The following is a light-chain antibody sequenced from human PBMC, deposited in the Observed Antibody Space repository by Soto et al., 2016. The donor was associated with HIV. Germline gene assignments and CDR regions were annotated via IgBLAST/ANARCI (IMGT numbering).Light chain of an antibody. CDR2: AAS. V-gene: IGKV1-9*01. J-gene: IGKJ2*01. CDR3: QQLNSYPRT. Sequence: DIQLTQSPSFLSASVGDRVTITCRASQGISSFLAWYQQNPGKAPKLLIYAASTLQSGVPSRFSGSGSGTEFTLTITSLQPEDFATYYCQQLNSYPRTFGQGTKLE. CDR1: QGISSF.